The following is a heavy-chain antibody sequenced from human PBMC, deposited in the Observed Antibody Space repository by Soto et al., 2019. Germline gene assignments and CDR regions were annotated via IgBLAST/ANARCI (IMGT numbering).Heavy chain of an antibody. CDR1: GFSFSGYS. V-gene: IGHV3-48*02. D-gene: IGHD1-26*01. J-gene: IGHJ4*02. CDR2: ISSSGYTI. Sequence: GGSLRLSCAASGFSFSGYSMNWVRQAPGKGLQWISYISSSGYTIYYADSVKGRFTISRDNAKNSLYLQMNSLRDEDTAVYYCARDGEGATEFDYWGQGTLVTVSS. CDR3: ARDGEGATEFDY.